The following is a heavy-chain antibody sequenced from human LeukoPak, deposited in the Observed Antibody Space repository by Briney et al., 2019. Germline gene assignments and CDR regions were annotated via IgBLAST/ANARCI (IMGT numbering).Heavy chain of an antibody. CDR1: GYTFTGYY. CDR3: ARGGPQYYYDSSGYYGY. J-gene: IGHJ4*02. CDR2: INPNSGGT. V-gene: IGHV1-2*02. Sequence: ASVKVSCKASGYTFTGYYMHWVRQAPGQGLEWMGWINPNSGGTNYAQKFQGRVTMTRDTSISTAYMELSRLRSDDTAVYYCARGGPQYYYDSSGYYGYWGQGTLVTVSS. D-gene: IGHD3-22*01.